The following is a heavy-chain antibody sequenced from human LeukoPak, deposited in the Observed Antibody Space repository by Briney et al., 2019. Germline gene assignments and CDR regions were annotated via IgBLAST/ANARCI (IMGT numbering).Heavy chain of an antibody. J-gene: IGHJ5*02. V-gene: IGHV1-8*03. CDR3: ARGVTVAGTWWSDNWFDP. CDR1: GYTFTSYD. Sequence: ASVKVSCKASGYTFTSYDINWVRQATGQGLEWMGWMNPNSGNTGYAQKFQGRVTITRNTSISTAYMELSSLRSEDTAVYYCARGVTVAGTWWSDNWFDPWGQGTLVTVSS. D-gene: IGHD6-19*01. CDR2: MNPNSGNT.